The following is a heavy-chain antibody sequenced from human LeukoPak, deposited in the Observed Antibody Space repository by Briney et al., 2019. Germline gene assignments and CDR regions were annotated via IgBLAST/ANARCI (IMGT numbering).Heavy chain of an antibody. J-gene: IGHJ3*02. D-gene: IGHD3-10*01. CDR2: IKQDGSEK. CDR1: GFTFSSYW. CDR3: ARDPGYYGSGPNAFDI. V-gene: IGHV3-7*01. Sequence: GGSLRLSCAASGFTFSSYWMSWVRQAPGKGLEWVANIKQDGSEKYYVDSVKGRFTISRDNAKNSLYLQMNSLRAEDTAVYYCARDPGYYGSGPNAFDIWGQGTMVTVSS.